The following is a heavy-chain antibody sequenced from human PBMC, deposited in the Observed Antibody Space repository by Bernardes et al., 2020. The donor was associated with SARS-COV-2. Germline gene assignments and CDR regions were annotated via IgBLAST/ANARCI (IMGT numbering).Heavy chain of an antibody. V-gene: IGHV3-23*01. D-gene: IGHD3-10*01. J-gene: IGHJ6*02. CDR1: GFTFSNSE. CDR3: AKGEPGSGSYSARGKTYYYYYGVDV. CDR2: LSGSGGPP. Sequence: GGSLRLSCAASGFTFSNSEMGWVRQDPGPGLAWVSSLSGSGGPPYYADSVKGRFTISRDNSKNTLYLQMHSLRVEDTAVFYCAKGEPGSGSYSARGKTYYYYYGVDVWGQGTTVTVSS.